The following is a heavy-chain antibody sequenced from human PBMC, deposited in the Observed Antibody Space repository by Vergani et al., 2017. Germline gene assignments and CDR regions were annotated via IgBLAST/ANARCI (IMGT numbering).Heavy chain of an antibody. D-gene: IGHD3-10*01. Sequence: QVQLVQSGAEVKKPGASVKVSCKASGYTFLSYGISWVRQAPGQGLKWMGWISVYNGVINYAQNFQGRVTMTTDISTNTAYMGLRSLRSDDTAVYYCARDLSYYYGSGSTKPFDYWGQGTLVIVSS. J-gene: IGHJ4*02. CDR3: ARDLSYYYGSGSTKPFDY. V-gene: IGHV1-18*01. CDR2: ISVYNGVI. CDR1: GYTFLSYG.